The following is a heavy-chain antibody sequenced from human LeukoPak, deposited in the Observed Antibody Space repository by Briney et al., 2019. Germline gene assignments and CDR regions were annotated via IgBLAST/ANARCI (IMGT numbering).Heavy chain of an antibody. D-gene: IGHD1-26*01. Sequence: SETLSLTCTVSGGSLSSYYWSWIRQPPGKGLEWIGYIYYSQRPNYNPSLKSRVTISVDTSKNQFSLKLSSVTAADTAVYYCARRGGSPLGAFDIWGQGTMVTVSS. CDR1: GGSLSSYY. V-gene: IGHV4-59*01. CDR3: ARRGGSPLGAFDI. J-gene: IGHJ3*02. CDR2: IYYSQRP.